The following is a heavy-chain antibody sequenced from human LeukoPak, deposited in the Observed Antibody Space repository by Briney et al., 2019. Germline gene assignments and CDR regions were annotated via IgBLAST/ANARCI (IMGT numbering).Heavy chain of an antibody. V-gene: IGHV4-34*01. CDR1: GGSFSGYY. J-gene: IGHJ1*01. Sequence: SETLSLTCAVYGGSFSGYYWSWIRQPPGKGLEWIGEINHSGSTNYNPSLKSRVTISVDASKNQFSLKLSSVTAADTAVYYCARGRGDYKYLQHWGQGTLVTVSS. CDR3: ARGRGDYKYLQH. CDR2: INHSGST. D-gene: IGHD4-17*01.